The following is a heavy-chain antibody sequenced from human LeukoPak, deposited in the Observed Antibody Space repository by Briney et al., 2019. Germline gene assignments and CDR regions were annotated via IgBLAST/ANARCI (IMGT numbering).Heavy chain of an antibody. D-gene: IGHD3-10*01. CDR1: GFTFSNYNMN. Sequence: PGGSLRLSCAASGFTFSNYNMNWVRQAPGKGLEWIGSIYYSGSTYYNPSLKSRVTISVDTSKNQFSLKLSSVTAADTAVYYCARQTYYYGSGSYYIGWFDPWGQGTLVTVSS. CDR2: IYYSGST. J-gene: IGHJ5*02. CDR3: ARQTYYYGSGSYYIGWFDP. V-gene: IGHV4-39*07.